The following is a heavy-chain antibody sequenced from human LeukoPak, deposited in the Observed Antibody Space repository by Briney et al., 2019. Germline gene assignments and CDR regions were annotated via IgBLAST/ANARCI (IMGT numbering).Heavy chain of an antibody. D-gene: IGHD6-13*01. J-gene: IGHJ3*01. Sequence: SETLSLTCTVSGYSISSGYYWGWIRQPPGKGLEWIGSIYHSGSTYYNPSLKSRVTISVDTSKNQFSLKLSSVTAADTAVYYCARDRAYSSRWFIAFDVWGQGTMVTVSS. CDR2: IYHSGST. CDR3: ARDRAYSSRWFIAFDV. V-gene: IGHV4-38-2*02. CDR1: GYSISSGYY.